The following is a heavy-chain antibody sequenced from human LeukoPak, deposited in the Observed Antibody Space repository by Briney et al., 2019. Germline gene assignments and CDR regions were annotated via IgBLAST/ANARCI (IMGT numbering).Heavy chain of an antibody. CDR1: GYTFTSYG. D-gene: IGHD3-22*01. J-gene: IGHJ4*02. CDR2: ISAYNGNT. Sequence: GASVKVSCKASGYTFTSYGISWVRQAPGQGLEWMGWISAYNGNTNYAQKLQGRVTVTTDTSTSTAYMELRSLRSEDTAVYYCARDQDYYDSSGYYYDYWGQGTLVTVSS. CDR3: ARDQDYYDSSGYYYDY. V-gene: IGHV1-18*04.